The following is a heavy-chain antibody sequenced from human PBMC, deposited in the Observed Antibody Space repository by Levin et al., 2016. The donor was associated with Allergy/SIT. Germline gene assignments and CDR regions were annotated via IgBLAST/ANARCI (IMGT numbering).Heavy chain of an antibody. J-gene: IGHJ4*02. CDR3: ARGLSDGY. CDR2: IWYDGSNK. CDR1: GFTFSSYG. D-gene: IGHD4/OR15-4a*01. Sequence: GESLKISCAASGFTFSSYGMHWVRQAPGKGLEWVAVIWYDGSNKYYADSVKGRFTISRDNSKNSLYLQMNSLRDEDTAVYYCARGLSDGYWGQGTLVTVSS. V-gene: IGHV3-33*01.